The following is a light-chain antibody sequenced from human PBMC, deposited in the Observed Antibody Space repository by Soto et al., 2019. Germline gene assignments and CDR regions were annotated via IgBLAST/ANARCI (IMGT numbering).Light chain of an antibody. CDR2: DGS. Sequence: DIQMTQSPSSLSASVGDRVTITCQASQDISNYLNWYQQKPGKAPKLMIYDGSNLQTGVPSRLSGSGSGTDFTLIISSLRPEDVATYYCQHFDNLLFTFGPGTKVDIK. J-gene: IGKJ3*01. CDR1: QDISNY. CDR3: QHFDNLLFT. V-gene: IGKV1-33*01.